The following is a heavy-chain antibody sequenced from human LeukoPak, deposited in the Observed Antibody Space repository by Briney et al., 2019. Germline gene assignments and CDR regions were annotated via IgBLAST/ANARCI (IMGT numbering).Heavy chain of an antibody. CDR1: GFTFSSYA. Sequence: GRSLRLSCAASGFTFSSYAMHWVRQAPGKGLEWVTVISYDGSNKYYTDSVKGRFTISRDNAKNTLYVQMNSLRAEDTAVYYCARGAFGVYAFDIWGQGTMVTVSS. D-gene: IGHD3-3*01. J-gene: IGHJ3*02. CDR3: ARGAFGVYAFDI. V-gene: IGHV3-30-3*01. CDR2: ISYDGSNK.